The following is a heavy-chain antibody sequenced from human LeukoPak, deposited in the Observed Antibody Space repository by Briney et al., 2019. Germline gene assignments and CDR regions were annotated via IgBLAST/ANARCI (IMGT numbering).Heavy chain of an antibody. J-gene: IGHJ4*02. CDR2: MNPNSGNT. V-gene: IGHV1-8*01. CDR1: GYTFTSYD. Sequence: ASVKVSCKASGYTFTSYDINWVRQATGQGLEWMGWMNPNSGNTGYAQKFQGRVTMTRNTSISTAYMELSSLRSEDTAVYYFARGPYYDYVWGSYRDYWGQGTLVTVSS. D-gene: IGHD3-16*02. CDR3: ARGPYYDYVWGSYRDY.